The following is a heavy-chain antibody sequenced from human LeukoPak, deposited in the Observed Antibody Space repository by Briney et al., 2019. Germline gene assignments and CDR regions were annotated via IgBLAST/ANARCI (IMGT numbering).Heavy chain of an antibody. V-gene: IGHV4-30-2*01. D-gene: IGHD2-8*01. CDR2: IYHSGST. CDR3: ASATNGVVDY. Sequence: SQTLSLTCAVSGGSISSGGYSWSWIRQPPGKGLEWIGYIYHSGSTYYNPSLERLVTISVHRSKNQFSLKLSSVTAADTAVYYCASATNGVVDYWGQGTLVTVSS. CDR1: GGSISSGGYS. J-gene: IGHJ4*02.